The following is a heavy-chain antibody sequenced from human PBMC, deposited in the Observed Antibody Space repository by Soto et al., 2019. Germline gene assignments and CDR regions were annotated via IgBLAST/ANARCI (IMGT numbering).Heavy chain of an antibody. V-gene: IGHV1-18*01. Sequence: ASVKVSCKASGYTFTSYGISWVRQAPGQGLEWMGWISAYNGNTNYAQKLQGRVTMTTDTSTSTAYMELRSLRSDDTAVYYCARVGYESGSGSYLFDYWGQGTLVTVSS. CDR2: ISAYNGNT. CDR3: ARVGYESGSGSYLFDY. J-gene: IGHJ4*02. D-gene: IGHD3-10*01. CDR1: GYTFTSYG.